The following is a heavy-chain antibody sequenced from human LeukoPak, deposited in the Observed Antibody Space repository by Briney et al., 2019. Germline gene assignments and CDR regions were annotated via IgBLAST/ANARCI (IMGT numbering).Heavy chain of an antibody. Sequence: GGSLRLSCAASGFTVSSNYMSWVRQAPGKGLEWVSVIYSGGSTYYADSVKGRFTISRDNSKNTLYLQMYSLRAEDTAVYYCANAPRSFHHAMDVWGQGTTVTVSS. CDR1: GFTVSSNY. J-gene: IGHJ6*02. CDR2: IYSGGST. V-gene: IGHV3-53*01. CDR3: ANAPRSFHHAMDV.